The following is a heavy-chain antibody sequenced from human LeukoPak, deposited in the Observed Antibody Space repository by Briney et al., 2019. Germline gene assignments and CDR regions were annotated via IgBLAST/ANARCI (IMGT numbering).Heavy chain of an antibody. CDR1: GGSFSGYY. J-gene: IGHJ4*02. CDR2: INHSGST. V-gene: IGHV4-34*01. CDR3: ARRVSTMIVVVIGVFDY. Sequence: SETLSLTCAVYGGSFSGYYWSWIRQPPGKGLEWIGEINHSGSTNYNPSLKSRVTISVDTSKNQFSLKLSSVTAADTAVYYCARRVSTMIVVVIGVFDYCGQGTLVAVSS. D-gene: IGHD3-22*01.